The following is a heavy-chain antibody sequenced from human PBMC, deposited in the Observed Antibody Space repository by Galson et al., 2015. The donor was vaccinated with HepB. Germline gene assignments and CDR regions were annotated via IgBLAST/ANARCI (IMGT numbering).Heavy chain of an antibody. D-gene: IGHD3-16*01. V-gene: IGHV3-23*01. CDR2: ISGNGDST. J-gene: IGHJ5*01. CDR3: AKGYGLFDS. CDR1: GFGFDTHA. Sequence: SLRLSCAASGFGFDTHAMSWVRQAPGKGLEWISGISGNGDSTFYGDSVKGRFTISKDNSKDTVYLQINSARDEDTAVYYCAKGYGLFDSWGQGILVTVSS.